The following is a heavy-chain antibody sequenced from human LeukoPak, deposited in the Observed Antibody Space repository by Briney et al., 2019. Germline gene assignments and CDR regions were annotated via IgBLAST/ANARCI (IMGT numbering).Heavy chain of an antibody. CDR2: IYHSGST. V-gene: IGHV4-39*01. CDR1: GGSISNGLYY. J-gene: IGHJ4*02. D-gene: IGHD3-10*01. Sequence: PSETLSLTCTASGGSISNGLYYWGWIRQPPGKGLEWLAHIYHSGSTYYNSSLKSRVTISVDTSNNQFSLKLSSVSAADTAVYYCAILWGIRGVIAKHWGQGTLATVSS. CDR3: AILWGIRGVIAKH.